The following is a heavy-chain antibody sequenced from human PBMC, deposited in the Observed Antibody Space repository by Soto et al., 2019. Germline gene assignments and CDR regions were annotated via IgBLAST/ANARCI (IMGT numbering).Heavy chain of an antibody. CDR3: ASLVGAPYLWFGANQVPALDY. V-gene: IGHV3-30-3*01. Sequence: GGSLRLSCAASGFTFSSYAMHWVRQAPGKGLEWVAVISYDGSNKYYADSVKGRFTISRDNSKNTLYLQMNSLRAEDTAVYYCASLVGAPYLWFGANQVPALDYWGQGTLVTVSS. J-gene: IGHJ4*02. D-gene: IGHD3-10*01. CDR2: ISYDGSNK. CDR1: GFTFSSYA.